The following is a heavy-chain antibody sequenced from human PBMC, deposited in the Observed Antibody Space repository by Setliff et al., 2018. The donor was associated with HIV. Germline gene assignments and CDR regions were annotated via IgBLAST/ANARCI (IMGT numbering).Heavy chain of an antibody. Sequence: GGSLRLSCAVSGFTFSSHWMVWVRQAPGKGLEWLSYISDTSATISYADSVKGRFTISRDNAKNTLYLQRNSLRAEDTAVYYCAKDQAVVTPRYDAFDIWGQGTMVTVSS. V-gene: IGHV3-48*01. D-gene: IGHD2-15*01. CDR2: ISDTSATI. J-gene: IGHJ3*02. CDR1: GFTFSSHW. CDR3: AKDQAVVTPRYDAFDI.